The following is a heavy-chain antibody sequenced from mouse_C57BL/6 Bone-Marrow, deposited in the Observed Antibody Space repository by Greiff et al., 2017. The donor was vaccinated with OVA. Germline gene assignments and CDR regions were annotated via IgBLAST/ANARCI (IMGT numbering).Heavy chain of an antibody. CDR2: IDPSDSYT. V-gene: IGHV1-69*01. J-gene: IGHJ1*03. CDR1: GYTFTSYW. D-gene: IGHD1-1*01. CDR3: AGRPTVEYFDV. Sequence: QVQLKQPGAELVMPGASVKLSCKASGYTFTSYWMHWVKQRPGQGLEWIGEIDPSDSYTNYNQKFKGKSTLTVDKSSSTAYMQLSSLTSEEDAVYYYAGRPTVEYFDVWGTGTTVTVSS.